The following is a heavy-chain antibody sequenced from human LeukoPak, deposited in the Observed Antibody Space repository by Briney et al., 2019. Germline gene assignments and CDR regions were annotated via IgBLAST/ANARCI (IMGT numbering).Heavy chain of an antibody. D-gene: IGHD3-16*02. V-gene: IGHV4-39*07. CDR3: ARDRNWGYVWGSYRLGYYLDY. CDR1: GGSISSSSYY. J-gene: IGHJ4*02. CDR2: IYYSGST. Sequence: SETLSLTCTVSGGSISSSSYYWGWIRQPPGKGLEWIGSIYYSGSTYYNPSLKSRVTISVDTSKNQFSLKLSSVTAADTAVYYCARDRNWGYVWGSYRLGYYLDYWGQGTLVTVSS.